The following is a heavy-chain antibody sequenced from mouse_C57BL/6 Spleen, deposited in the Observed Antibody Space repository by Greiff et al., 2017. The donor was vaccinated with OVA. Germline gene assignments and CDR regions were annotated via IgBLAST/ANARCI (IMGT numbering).Heavy chain of an antibody. D-gene: IGHD1-1*01. V-gene: IGHV1-78*01. CDR2: IYPRDGST. J-gene: IGHJ2*01. Sequence: QVQLQQSDAELVKPGASVKISCKVSGYTFTDHTIHWMKQRPEQGLEWIGYIYPRDGSTKYNEKFKGKATLTADKSSSTAYMQLNSLTSEDSAVYFCARGPHYYGSSPNYFDYWGQGTTLTVSS. CDR3: ARGPHYYGSSPNYFDY. CDR1: GYTFTDHT.